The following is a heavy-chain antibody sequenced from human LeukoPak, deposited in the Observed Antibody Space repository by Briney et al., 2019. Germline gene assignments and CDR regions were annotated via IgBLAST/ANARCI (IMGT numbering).Heavy chain of an antibody. D-gene: IGHD2-2*01. CDR2: IIPILGIA. CDR1: GGTFSSYA. J-gene: IGHJ5*02. Sequence: SVKVSCKASGGTFSSYAISWVRQAPGQGLEWMGRIIPILGIANYAQKFQGRVTITADKSTSTAYMELSSLRSEDTAVYYCARGIPFQLLRRGPNWFDPWGQGTLVTVSS. CDR3: ARGIPFQLLRRGPNWFDP. V-gene: IGHV1-69*04.